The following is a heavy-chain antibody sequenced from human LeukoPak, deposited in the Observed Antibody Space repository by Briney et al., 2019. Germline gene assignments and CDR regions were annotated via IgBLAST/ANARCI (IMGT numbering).Heavy chain of an antibody. Sequence: GASVKVSCKASGYTFTGYYMHWVRQAPGQGLEWVGWINPNSGGTNYAQKLQGRVTMTTDTSTSTAYMELRSLRSDDTAVYYCVRDSRVSSGGSCELGMCWYFDLWGRGTLVTVSS. CDR3: VRDSRVSSGGSCELGMCWYFDL. J-gene: IGHJ2*01. CDR2: INPNSGGT. CDR1: GYTFTGYY. D-gene: IGHD2-15*01. V-gene: IGHV1-2*02.